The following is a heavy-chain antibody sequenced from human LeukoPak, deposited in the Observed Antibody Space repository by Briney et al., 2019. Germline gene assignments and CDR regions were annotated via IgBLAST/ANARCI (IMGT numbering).Heavy chain of an antibody. CDR2: IYYSGST. D-gene: IGHD3-22*01. CDR1: GCSISSYY. CDR3: AGTTLDYYDSSGSYAFDI. Sequence: PSETLSLTCTVSGCSISSYYWSWIRQPPGKGLEWIGYIYYSGSTNYNPSLKSRVTISVDTSKNQFSLKLSSVTAADTAVYYCAGTTLDYYDSSGSYAFDIWGQGTMVTVSS. V-gene: IGHV4-59*01. J-gene: IGHJ3*02.